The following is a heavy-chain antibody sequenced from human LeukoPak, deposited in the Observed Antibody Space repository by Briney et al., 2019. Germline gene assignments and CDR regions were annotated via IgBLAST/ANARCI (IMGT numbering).Heavy chain of an antibody. V-gene: IGHV4-30-4*01. D-gene: IGHD4-17*01. J-gene: IGHJ4*02. Sequence: SETLSLTCTVSGGSTSSGDYYWSWIRQPPGKGLEWIGYIYYSGSTYYNPSLKSRVTISVDTSKNQFSLKLSSVTAADTAVYYCACSQLTVPVTFFDYWGQGTLVIVSS. CDR3: ACSQLTVPVTFFDY. CDR2: IYYSGST. CDR1: GGSTSSGDYY.